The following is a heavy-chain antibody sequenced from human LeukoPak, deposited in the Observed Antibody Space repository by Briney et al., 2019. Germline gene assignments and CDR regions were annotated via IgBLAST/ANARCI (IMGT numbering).Heavy chain of an antibody. J-gene: IGHJ2*01. V-gene: IGHV3-30-3*01. CDR2: ISYDGSNK. D-gene: IGHD4-17*01. Sequence: SGGSLRLSCAASGFTFSSYAMQWVRQAPGKGLEGVAVISYDGSNKYYADSVKGRFTISRDNSKNTLYLQMNSLRAEDTAVYYCARETYRLTTSWYFDLWGRGTLVTVSS. CDR3: ARETYRLTTSWYFDL. CDR1: GFTFSSYA.